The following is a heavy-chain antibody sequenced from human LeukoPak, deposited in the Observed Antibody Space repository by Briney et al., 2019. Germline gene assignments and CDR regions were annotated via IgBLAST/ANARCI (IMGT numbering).Heavy chain of an antibody. CDR3: VRQGTMVRGVAELYNWFDP. CDR1: GGSISSYY. D-gene: IGHD3-10*01. Sequence: SETLSLTCTVSGGSISSYYWSWNRQPPGKGLEWIGYIYYSGSTNYNPSLKSRVTISVDTSKNQFSLKLSSVTAADTAVYYCVRQGTMVRGVAELYNWFDPWGQGTLVTVS. V-gene: IGHV4-59*08. J-gene: IGHJ5*02. CDR2: IYYSGST.